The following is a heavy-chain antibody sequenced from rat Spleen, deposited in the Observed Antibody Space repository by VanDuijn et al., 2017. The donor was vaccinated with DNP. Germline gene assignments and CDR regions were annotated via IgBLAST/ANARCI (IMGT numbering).Heavy chain of an antibody. CDR3: ARDWDGYNIDY. J-gene: IGHJ2*01. Sequence: EVQLQESGPGLVKTSQSLSLTCSVTGYSITSSYRWNWIRKFPGNKLEWMGYINNAGSTNYNPSLKSRISVTRDTSKNQFFLQVTTVTIEDTATYYCARDWDGYNIDYWGQGVMVTVSS. CDR1: GYSITSSYR. V-gene: IGHV3-3*01. D-gene: IGHD4-1*01. CDR2: INNAGST.